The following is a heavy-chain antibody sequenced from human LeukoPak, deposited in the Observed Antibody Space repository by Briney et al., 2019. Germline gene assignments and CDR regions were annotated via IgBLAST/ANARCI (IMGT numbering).Heavy chain of an antibody. V-gene: IGHV1-18*01. Sequence: ASVKVSCKASGYTFTSSGISWVRQAPGQGLEWMGWISAYNGNIEYAQKLQGRVTMTTDTSTSTAYMELRSLGSDDTAVYYCARDKVIAAAADPMYVCGKGTTCTVSS. CDR3: ARDKVIAAAADPMYV. CDR1: GYTFTSSG. J-gene: IGHJ6*04. CDR2: ISAYNGNI. D-gene: IGHD6-13*01.